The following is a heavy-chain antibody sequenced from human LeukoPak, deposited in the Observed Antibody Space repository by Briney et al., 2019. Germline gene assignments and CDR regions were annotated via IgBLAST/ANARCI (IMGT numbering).Heavy chain of an antibody. V-gene: IGHV1-46*01. D-gene: IGHD5-12*01. CDR2: INPSGGST. Sequence: ASVKVSCKASGYTFTSYYMHWVRQAPGQGLEWMGIINPSGGSTSYAQKFQGRVTMTRDTSTSTVYMELSSLRSEDTAVYYCARDGTKDIVATTSPNYYYYYMDVWGKGTTVTVSS. CDR3: ARDGTKDIVATTSPNYYYYYMDV. J-gene: IGHJ6*03. CDR1: GYTFTSYY.